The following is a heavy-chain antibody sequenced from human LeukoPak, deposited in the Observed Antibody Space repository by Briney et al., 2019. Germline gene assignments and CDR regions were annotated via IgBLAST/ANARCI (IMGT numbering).Heavy chain of an antibody. CDR1: GFTFSSYS. V-gene: IGHV3-21*04. J-gene: IGHJ4*02. D-gene: IGHD3-10*01. CDR3: ARKSASGNYPLDY. CDR2: ISSSSSYI. Sequence: GGSLRPSCAASGFTFSSYSMNWVRQAPGKGLEWVSSISSSSSYIYYADSVKGRFTISRDNAKNTVFLQMSSLRAEDTALYYCARKSASGNYPLDYWGQGTLVTVSS.